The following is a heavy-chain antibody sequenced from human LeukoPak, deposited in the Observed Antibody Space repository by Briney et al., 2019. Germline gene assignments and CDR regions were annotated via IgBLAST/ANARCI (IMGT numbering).Heavy chain of an antibody. CDR2: INHSGST. J-gene: IGHJ4*02. CDR1: GGSFSGYY. Sequence: PSETLSLTCAVYGGSFSGYYWSWIRQPPGKGLEWIGEINHSGSTNYNPSLKSRVTISVDTSKNQFSLKLSSVTAADTAVYYCARRRRLSHFDYWGQGTLVTVSS. CDR3: ARRRRLSHFDY. V-gene: IGHV4-34*01. D-gene: IGHD6-25*01.